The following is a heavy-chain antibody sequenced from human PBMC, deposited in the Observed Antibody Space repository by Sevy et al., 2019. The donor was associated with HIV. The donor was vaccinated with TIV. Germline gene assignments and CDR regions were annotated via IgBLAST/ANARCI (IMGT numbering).Heavy chain of an antibody. J-gene: IGHJ4*02. V-gene: IGHV3-30*02. CDR3: VKEGGGEGGDH. CDR2: IQNEGSNK. CDR1: GFSLSSYD. Sequence: GGSLRLSCAASGFSLSSYDMHWVRQAPGKGLEWMSYIQNEGSNKDYADSVKGRFTISRDNTKNTLYLQMNSLRVEEKAVFYCVKEGGGEGGDHWGQGSLVTVSS. D-gene: IGHD2-21*01.